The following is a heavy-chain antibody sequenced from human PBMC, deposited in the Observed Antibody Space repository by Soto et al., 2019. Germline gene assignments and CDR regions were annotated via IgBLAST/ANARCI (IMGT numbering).Heavy chain of an antibody. J-gene: IGHJ6*02. Sequence: SETLSLTCAVYGGSFSGYYWSWIRQPPGKGLEWIGEINHSGSTNYNPSLKSRVTISVDTSKNQFSLKLSSVTAADTAVYYCARGGIRFLEWPNTDYYYYGMEVWGQGTTVTVS. CDR1: GGSFSGYY. CDR3: ARGGIRFLEWPNTDYYYYGMEV. CDR2: INHSGST. V-gene: IGHV4-34*01. D-gene: IGHD3-3*01.